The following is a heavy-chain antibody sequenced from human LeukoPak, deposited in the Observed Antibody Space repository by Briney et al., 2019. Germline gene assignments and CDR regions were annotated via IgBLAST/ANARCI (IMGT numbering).Heavy chain of an antibody. CDR2: IYYSGST. CDR1: GGSISSSSYY. V-gene: IGHV4-39*07. J-gene: IGHJ4*02. Sequence: SETLSLTCTVSGGSISSSSYYWGWIRQPPGKGLEWIGSIYYSGSTYYNPSLKSRVTISVDTSKNQFSLKLSSVTAADTAVYYCARGRRHYFDYWGQGTLVTVSS. CDR3: ARGRRHYFDY.